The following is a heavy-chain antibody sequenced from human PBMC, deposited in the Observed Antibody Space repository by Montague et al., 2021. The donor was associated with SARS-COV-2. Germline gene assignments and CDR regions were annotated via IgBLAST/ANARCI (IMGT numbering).Heavy chain of an antibody. V-gene: IGHV4-39*07. J-gene: IGHJ4*02. Sequence: SETLSLICTVSGDSIANRHKYWGWVRQPPGKGLEWIGSVLYTGTPYYHPSLTARVTISLDTSKNQFSLKMYSVTAADTATYFCVAGWDSAKAGAYWGQGTLVTVSS. CDR2: VLYTGTP. CDR1: GDSIANRHKY. D-gene: IGHD1-26*01. CDR3: VAGWDSAKAGAY.